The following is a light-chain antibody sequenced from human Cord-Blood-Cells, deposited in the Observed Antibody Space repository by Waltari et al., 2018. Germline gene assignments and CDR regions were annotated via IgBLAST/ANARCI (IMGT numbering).Light chain of an antibody. CDR3: SSCTSSSSWV. J-gene: IGLJ3*02. V-gene: IGLV2-14*01. CDR2: EVS. CDR1: SSDVGGYNY. Sequence: HSALTQPASVSGSPGQSITIPCTRTSSDVGGYNYVSWYQQHPGKAPKLMIYEVSKRHSGVANRFSGSKSGNTASLTISGLQAEDEADYYCSSCTSSSSWVFGGGTKLTVL.